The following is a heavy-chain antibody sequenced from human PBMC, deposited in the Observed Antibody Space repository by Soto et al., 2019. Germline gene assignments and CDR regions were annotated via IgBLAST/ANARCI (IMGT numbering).Heavy chain of an antibody. CDR1: GFTFSSYE. D-gene: IGHD5-18*01. V-gene: IGHV3-48*03. CDR2: ISSSGSTI. Sequence: PGGSLRLSCAASGFTFSSYEMNWVRQAPGKGLEWVSYISSSGSTIYYADSVKGRFTISRDNAKNSLYLQMHSLRAEDTAVYYCARELGTAMGPNWFDPWGQGTLVTVSS. CDR3: ARELGTAMGPNWFDP. J-gene: IGHJ5*02.